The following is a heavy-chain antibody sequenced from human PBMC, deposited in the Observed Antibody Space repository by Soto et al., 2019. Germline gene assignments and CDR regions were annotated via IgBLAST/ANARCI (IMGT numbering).Heavy chain of an antibody. CDR1: RFIFSSYW. J-gene: IGHJ4*02. CDR2: INQDGREK. Sequence: GGSLRLSCAASRFIFSSYWMSWVRQAPGKGLEWVANINQDGREKYYVDSVKGRFIISRDNAKNSLYLQMNSLRAEDTAVYYCARDGVEAGLYLDNWGQGTLVTVSS. CDR3: ARDGVEAGLYLDN. V-gene: IGHV3-7*01. D-gene: IGHD6-19*01.